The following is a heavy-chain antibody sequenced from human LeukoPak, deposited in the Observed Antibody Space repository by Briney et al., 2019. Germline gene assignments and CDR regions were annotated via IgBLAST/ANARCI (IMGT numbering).Heavy chain of an antibody. CDR3: ARDRGLRFLEWSGDNWFDP. J-gene: IGHJ5*02. CDR1: GYTFTSYY. D-gene: IGHD3-3*01. CDR2: TNPSGGST. Sequence: GASVKVSCKASGYTFTSYYMHWVRQAPGQGLEWMGLTNPSGGSTSYAQKFQGRVTMTRDTSTSTVYMELSSLRSEDTAVYYCARDRGLRFLEWSGDNWFDPWGQGTLVTVSS. V-gene: IGHV1-46*01.